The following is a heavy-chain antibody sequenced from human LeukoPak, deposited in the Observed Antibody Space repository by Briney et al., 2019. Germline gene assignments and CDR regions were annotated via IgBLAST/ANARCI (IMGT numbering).Heavy chain of an antibody. CDR3: ASCCGYGDYDY. CDR2: IHAAGDT. D-gene: IGHD4-17*01. J-gene: IGHJ4*02. CDR1: GFTVSTNY. Sequence: GGSLRLSCAASGFTVSTNYMSWVRQAPGKGLEWVSVIHAAGDTYYADSVKGRFTISRDSSQNTLYLQMTSLTAEDTAVYYRASCCGYGDYDYWGQGTLVTVSS. V-gene: IGHV3-53*01.